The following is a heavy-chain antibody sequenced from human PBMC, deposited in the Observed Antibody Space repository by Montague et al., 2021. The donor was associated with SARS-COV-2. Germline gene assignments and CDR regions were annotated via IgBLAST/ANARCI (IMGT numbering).Heavy chain of an antibody. D-gene: IGHD6-13*01. Sequence: SLRLSCAASGFTFSDYYMSWIRQAPGKGLEWISYISSSGSTIYYADSVKGRLTISRDNAKNSLYLQMNSLRAEDTAVYYCARVAKLAAAGLWWFDPWGQGTLVTVSS. CDR3: ARVAKLAAAGLWWFDP. J-gene: IGHJ5*02. V-gene: IGHV3-11*01. CDR2: ISSSGSTI. CDR1: GFTFSDYY.